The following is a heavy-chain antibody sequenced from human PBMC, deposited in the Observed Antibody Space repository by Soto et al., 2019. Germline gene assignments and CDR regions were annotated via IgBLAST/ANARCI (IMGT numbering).Heavy chain of an antibody. CDR3: TTDPTNGLMVYAMNWFDP. CDR2: IKSKTDGGTT. Sequence: GGSLRLSCAASGFTFSNAWMSWVRQAPGKGLEWVGRIKSKTDGGTTDYAAPVKGRFTISRDDSKNTLYLQMNSLKTEDTAVYYCTTDPTNGLMVYAMNWFDPWGQGTLVTVSS. CDR1: GFTFSNAW. D-gene: IGHD2-8*01. V-gene: IGHV3-15*01. J-gene: IGHJ5*02.